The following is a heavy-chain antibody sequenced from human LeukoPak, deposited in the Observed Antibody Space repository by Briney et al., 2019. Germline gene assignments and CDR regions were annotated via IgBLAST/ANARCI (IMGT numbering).Heavy chain of an antibody. Sequence: PSETLSLTCTVSGGSISSYYWSWIRQPPGKGLEWIGYIYYSGSTNYNPSLKSRVTISVDTSRNQFSLRLSSVTAADTAMYYCAKGGSIAAAGPSDYWGQGTLVTVSS. J-gene: IGHJ4*02. D-gene: IGHD6-13*01. CDR3: AKGGSIAAAGPSDY. CDR2: IYYSGST. V-gene: IGHV4-59*01. CDR1: GGSISSYY.